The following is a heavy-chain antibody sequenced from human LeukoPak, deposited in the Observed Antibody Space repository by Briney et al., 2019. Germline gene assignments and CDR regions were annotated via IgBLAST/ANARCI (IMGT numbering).Heavy chain of an antibody. CDR1: GGSISSYY. J-gene: IGHJ4*02. CDR3: ARPPHYYDTSGYSV. D-gene: IGHD3-22*01. CDR2: IYYSGST. Sequence: PSETLSLTCTVSGGSISSYYWSWIRQPPGKGLEWIGYIYYSGSTNYNPSLKSRVTISVDTSKNQFSLKLGSVAAADTAVYYCARPPHYYDTSGYSVWGQGTLVTVSS. V-gene: IGHV4-59*01.